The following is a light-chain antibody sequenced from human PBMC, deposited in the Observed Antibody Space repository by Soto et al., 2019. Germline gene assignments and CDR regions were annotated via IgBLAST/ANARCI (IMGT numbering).Light chain of an antibody. CDR2: GAS. CDR3: QQYDTYPWT. Sequence: EIVMTQSPATLSVSPGERATLSCRASQSVSSNLAWYQQIPGQAPRLLIYGASTRATGIPARFSGSGSGTDFTLTISSLQSEDFAVYYCQQYDTYPWTFGQGTTVEIK. V-gene: IGKV3-15*01. CDR1: QSVSSN. J-gene: IGKJ1*01.